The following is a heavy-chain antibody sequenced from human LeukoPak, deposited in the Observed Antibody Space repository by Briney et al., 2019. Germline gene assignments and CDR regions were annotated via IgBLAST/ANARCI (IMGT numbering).Heavy chain of an antibody. CDR1: GGSISSYY. CDR2: MYNSGST. D-gene: IGHD6-19*01. CDR3: ARGRAVTGIFDY. Sequence: SETLSLTCTVSGGSISSYYWSWIGQPPGKGLEWIGYMYNSGSTNYNPSLKSRVTISLDTSKNQFSLKLSSVTAADTAVFYCARGRAVTGIFDYWGQGTLVTVSS. V-gene: IGHV4-59*01. J-gene: IGHJ4*02.